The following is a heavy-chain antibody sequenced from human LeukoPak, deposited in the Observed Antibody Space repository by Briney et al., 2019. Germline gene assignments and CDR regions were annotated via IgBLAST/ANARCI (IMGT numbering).Heavy chain of an antibody. CDR1: GGSISSGGYY. D-gene: IGHD3-10*01. J-gene: IGHJ5*02. CDR3: AREAPYYYGSGWEDWFDP. V-gene: IGHV4-31*03. Sequence: SETLSLTCSVSGGSISSGGYYWSWIRQHPGKGLEWIGYIYYSGSTYYNPSLKSRVTIPVDTSKNQFSLKLSSVTAADTAVNYCAREAPYYYGSGWEDWFDPWGQGTLVTVSS. CDR2: IYYSGST.